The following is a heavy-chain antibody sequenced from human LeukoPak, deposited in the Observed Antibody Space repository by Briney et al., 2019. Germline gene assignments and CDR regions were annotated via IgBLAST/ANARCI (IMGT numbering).Heavy chain of an antibody. V-gene: IGHV3-23*01. J-gene: IGHJ5*02. CDR3: AKDGTEFNYYGSGSHTSPNWFDP. Sequence: GGSLRLSCAASGFTFSSYAMSWVRQAPGKGLEWVSAISGSGGSTYYADSVKGRFTISRDNSKNTLYLQMNSLRAEDTAVYYCAKDGTEFNYYGSGSHTSPNWFDPWGPGNLGSVSS. CDR2: ISGSGGST. CDR1: GFTFSSYA. D-gene: IGHD3-10*01.